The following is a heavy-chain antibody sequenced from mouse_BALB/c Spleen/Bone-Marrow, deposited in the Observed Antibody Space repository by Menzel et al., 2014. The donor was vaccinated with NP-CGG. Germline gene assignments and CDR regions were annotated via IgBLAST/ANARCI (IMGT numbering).Heavy chain of an antibody. D-gene: IGHD2-10*02. J-gene: IGHJ2*01. CDR3: ARKYGDN. CDR2: IYPGDGET. CDR1: GYPFSSYW. V-gene: IGHV1-80*01. Sequence: VQLQGSGAGVVRAGSSVKIYCKASGYPFSSYWMSWVKQRPGQGLEWIGQIYPGDGETNYNGKFKGNATLTADKSSSTAYMQLISLTSEDSAVYFCARKYGDNWGEGSTLTVSS.